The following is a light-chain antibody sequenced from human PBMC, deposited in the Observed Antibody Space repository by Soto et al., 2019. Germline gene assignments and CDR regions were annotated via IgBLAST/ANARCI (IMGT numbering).Light chain of an antibody. CDR1: SGSVSPSYY. J-gene: IGLJ3*02. CDR3: VLYMGRGISV. Sequence: QAVVTQEPSFSVSPGGTVTLTCGLSSGSVSPSYYPSWYQQTPGQAPRTLIYSTNTRSSGVTDRFSGSILGNKAALTITGAQADDESDYYCVLYMGRGISVFGGGTKLTVL. V-gene: IGLV8-61*01. CDR2: STN.